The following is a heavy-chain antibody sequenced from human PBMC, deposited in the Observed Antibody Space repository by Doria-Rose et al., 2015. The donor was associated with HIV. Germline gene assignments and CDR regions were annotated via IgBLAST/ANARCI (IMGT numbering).Heavy chain of an antibody. J-gene: IGHJ6*02. CDR2: INHSGST. D-gene: IGHD1-1*01. Sequence: QVQLQQWGAGLVKPSETLSLTCAVFGGSFSGYYWSWIRQPPGKGLEWVGEINHSGSTNYKTSPKSRVTISVDTSKNRFSAYTAVYYCARGLLRGGWNDVDYYYGMDVWGQGTTVTVSS. CDR1: GGSFSGYY. CDR3: ARGLLRGGWNDVDYYYGMDV. V-gene: IGHV4-34*01.